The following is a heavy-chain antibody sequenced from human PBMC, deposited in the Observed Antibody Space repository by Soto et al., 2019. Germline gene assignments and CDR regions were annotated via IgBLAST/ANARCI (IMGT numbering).Heavy chain of an antibody. V-gene: IGHV4-39*01. J-gene: IGHJ4*02. CDR3: ARTITGYSSS. Sequence: SETLSLTCTVSGGSISSSSYYWGWIRQPPGKGLEWIGSIYYSGSTYYNPSLKSRVTISVDTSKNQFSLKLSSVTAADTAVYYCARTITGYSSSWGQGTLVTVSS. D-gene: IGHD6-13*01. CDR1: GGSISSSSYY. CDR2: IYYSGST.